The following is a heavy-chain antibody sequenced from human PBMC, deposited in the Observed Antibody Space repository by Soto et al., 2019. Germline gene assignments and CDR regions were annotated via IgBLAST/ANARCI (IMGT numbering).Heavy chain of an antibody. CDR2: TSYDGSSR. Sequence: QVQLVESGGGVVQPGRSLRLSCAASGFTSSSYAMHWVRQAPGKGLEWVAVTSYDGSSRYYADSVKGRFTISRDNSKNTLFLQMNSLRPDDTAVYYCARPGRWLQSHVDYWGPGTLVTVSS. J-gene: IGHJ4*02. D-gene: IGHD1-26*01. CDR1: GFTSSSYA. V-gene: IGHV3-30-3*01. CDR3: ARPGRWLQSHVDY.